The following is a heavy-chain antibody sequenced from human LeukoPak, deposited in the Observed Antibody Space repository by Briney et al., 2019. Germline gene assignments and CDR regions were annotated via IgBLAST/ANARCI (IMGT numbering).Heavy chain of an antibody. CDR1: GGSISSSSYY. CDR3: ARGIAYYYDSSGYYPNWFDP. J-gene: IGHJ5*02. Sequence: PSETLSLTCTVSGGSISSSSYYWGWIRQPPGKGLEWIGSIYYSGSTYYNPSLKSRVTISVDTSKNQFSLKLSSVTAADTAVYYCARGIAYYYDSSGYYPNWFDPWGQGTLVTVSS. CDR2: IYYSGST. D-gene: IGHD3-22*01. V-gene: IGHV4-39*07.